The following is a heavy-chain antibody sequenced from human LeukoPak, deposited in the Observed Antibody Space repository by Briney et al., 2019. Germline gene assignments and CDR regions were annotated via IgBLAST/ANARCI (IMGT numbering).Heavy chain of an antibody. CDR2: IIPIFGTA. J-gene: IGHJ6*02. D-gene: IGHD3-3*01. CDR3: ARVWDFWSGPHSNGMDV. CDR1: GGTFISYA. V-gene: IGHV1-69*01. Sequence: ASVKVSCKASGGTFISYAISWVRQAPGQGLEWMGGIIPIFGTANYAQKFQGRVTITADESTSTAYMELSSLRSEDTAVYYCARVWDFWSGPHSNGMDVWGQGTTVTVSS.